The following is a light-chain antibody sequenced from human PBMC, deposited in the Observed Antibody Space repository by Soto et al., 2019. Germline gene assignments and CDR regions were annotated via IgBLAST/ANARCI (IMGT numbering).Light chain of an antibody. CDR1: QSISSY. CDR2: AAS. V-gene: IGKV1-39*01. CDR3: QQRYSTPLT. Sequence: DIQMTQSPSSLSASVGDRVTITCRASQSISSYLTWYQQKPGQAPKLLIYAASSLHSGVPSRFSGSGSGTDFTLTISSLQPEDFATYYCQQRYSTPLTFGGGTKVEIK. J-gene: IGKJ4*01.